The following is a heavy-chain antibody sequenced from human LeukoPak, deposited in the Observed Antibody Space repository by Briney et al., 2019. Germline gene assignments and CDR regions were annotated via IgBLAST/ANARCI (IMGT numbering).Heavy chain of an antibody. CDR1: GGTFSSYG. J-gene: IGHJ4*02. Sequence: ASVKVSCKASGGTFSSYGISWVRQAPGQGLEWMGGIIPTFGTISNTQKYQGRITLTADKSTSTAYMELSSLRSEDTAVYYCARDNDSRDPPHFDYWGQGTLVTVSS. CDR3: ARDNDSRDPPHFDY. D-gene: IGHD3-16*01. CDR2: IIPTFGTI. V-gene: IGHV1-69*06.